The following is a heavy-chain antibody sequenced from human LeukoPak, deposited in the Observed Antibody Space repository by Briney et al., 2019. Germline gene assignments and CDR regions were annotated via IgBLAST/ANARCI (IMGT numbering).Heavy chain of an antibody. CDR1: GASISSNDYY. CDR2: IYYTGST. Sequence: SETLSLTCTVSGASISSNDYYWGWVRQPPGKGLEWIATIYYTGSTYYNPSLKSRLAISLDTSKNQFSLKLSSVTAADTAVYFCARGATRRSFGEDYYYYMDVWGKGTTVTVSS. CDR3: ARGATRRSFGEDYYYYMDV. J-gene: IGHJ6*03. V-gene: IGHV4-39*07. D-gene: IGHD3-10*01.